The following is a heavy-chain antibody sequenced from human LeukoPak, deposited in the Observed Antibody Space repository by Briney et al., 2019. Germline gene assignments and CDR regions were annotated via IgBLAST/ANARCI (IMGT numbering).Heavy chain of an antibody. J-gene: IGHJ4*02. Sequence: SETLSLTCAVSGGSISSNSYYWGWIRQPPGKGLEWIGSIYYSGSTYYNPSLKSRVTISVDTSKNQFSLKLSSVTAADTAVYYCARDRGSGYYYSYYFDYWGQGTLVTVSS. V-gene: IGHV4-39*07. CDR3: ARDRGSGYYYSYYFDY. D-gene: IGHD3-22*01. CDR1: GGSISSNSYY. CDR2: IYYSGST.